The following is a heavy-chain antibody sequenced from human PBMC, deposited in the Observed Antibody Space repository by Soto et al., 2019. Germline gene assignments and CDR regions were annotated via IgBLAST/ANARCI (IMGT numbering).Heavy chain of an antibody. CDR3: ARDSYSSSSHYYGMDV. CDR2: INHSGST. CDR1: GGAFSGYY. J-gene: IGHJ6*02. D-gene: IGHD6-6*01. V-gene: IGHV4-34*01. Sequence: QVQLQQWGAGLLKPSETLSLTCAVSGGAFSGYYWSWFRQPPGRGREWIGEINHSGSTNYNPTLKRRVTISVETYKNQFSLKVSSVTAADRAVYYGARDSYSSSSHYYGMDVWGQGTTVTVSS.